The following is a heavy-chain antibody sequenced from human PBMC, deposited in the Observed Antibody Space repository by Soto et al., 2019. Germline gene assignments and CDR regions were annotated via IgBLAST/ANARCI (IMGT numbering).Heavy chain of an antibody. CDR1: GGSVSGGTSY. CDR3: ARGRYCLTGRCFPNWFDS. Sequence: PSEPLSLTCTVSGGSVSGGTSYWSWIRQPPGKALECIGYIYNSATTNYNPSFKSRVAISVDTSKSQFSLNVTSVTAADTAVYFCARGRYCLTGRCFPNWFDSWGQGALVTVSS. D-gene: IGHD7-27*01. J-gene: IGHJ5*01. V-gene: IGHV4-30-4*01. CDR2: IYNSATT.